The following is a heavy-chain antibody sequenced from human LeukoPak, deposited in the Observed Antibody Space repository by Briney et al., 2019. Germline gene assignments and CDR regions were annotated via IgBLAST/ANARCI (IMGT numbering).Heavy chain of an antibody. V-gene: IGHV3-23*01. Sequence: GGSLRLSCAASGFTFSSYALSWVRQAPGKGLEWVSAISDNGGTTFYADSVKGRFTISRDNSKNTLYLQMNSLRAEDTAVYYCAKDAYCTNGVCYAGESYYFDYWGQGALVTVSS. CDR1: GFTFSSYA. J-gene: IGHJ4*02. CDR2: ISDNGGTT. CDR3: AKDAYCTNGVCYAGESYYFDY. D-gene: IGHD2-8*01.